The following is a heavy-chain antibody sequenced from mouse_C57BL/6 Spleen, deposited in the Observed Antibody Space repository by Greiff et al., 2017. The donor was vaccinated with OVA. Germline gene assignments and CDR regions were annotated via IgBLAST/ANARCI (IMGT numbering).Heavy chain of an antibody. CDR1: GYTFTSYW. D-gene: IGHD1-1*01. J-gene: IGHJ2*01. V-gene: IGHV1-50*01. Sequence: QVQLQQPGAELVKPGASVKLSCKASGYTFTSYWMQWVKQRPGQGLEWIGEIDPSDSYTNYDQKFKGKATLTVDTSSSTAYMQLSSLTSEDSAVYYCANYGSSYYFDYWGQGTTLTVSS. CDR2: IDPSDSYT. CDR3: ANYGSSYYFDY.